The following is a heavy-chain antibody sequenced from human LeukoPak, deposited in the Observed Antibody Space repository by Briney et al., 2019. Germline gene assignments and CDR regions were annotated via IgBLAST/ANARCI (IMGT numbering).Heavy chain of an antibody. D-gene: IGHD1-26*01. V-gene: IGHV4-59*01. CDR3: ARGLVGASPFDY. CDR1: GFTFSSYA. Sequence: GSLRLSCAASGFTFSSYAMSWIRQPPGKGLEWIGYIYYSGSTNYNPSLKSRVTISVDTSKNQFSLKLSSVTAADTAVYYCARGLVGASPFDYWGQGTLVTVSS. J-gene: IGHJ4*02. CDR2: IYYSGST.